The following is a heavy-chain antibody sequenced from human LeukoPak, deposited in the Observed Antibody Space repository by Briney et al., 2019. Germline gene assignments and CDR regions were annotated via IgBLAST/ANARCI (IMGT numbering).Heavy chain of an antibody. CDR3: AKTSTITNFPLENWFEP. Sequence: GGSLRLSCTASGFTFTNYAMSWVRQAPGKGLEWVSSIISGSGGSAYYADSVKGRFTISRDSSKNTLYLQLNNLRADDTAVYYCAKTSTITNFPLENWFEPLGQGALVTVSS. V-gene: IGHV3-23*01. D-gene: IGHD3-3*01. CDR2: IISGSGGSA. J-gene: IGHJ5*02. CDR1: GFTFTNYA.